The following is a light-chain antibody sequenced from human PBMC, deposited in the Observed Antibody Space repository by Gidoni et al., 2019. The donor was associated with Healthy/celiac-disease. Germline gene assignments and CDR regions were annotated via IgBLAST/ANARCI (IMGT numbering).Light chain of an antibody. Sequence: QSVLTQPPSASGTPGQRVTNSCSGSSSNIGSNTVNWYQQLPGTAPNLLIYSNNHRPSGVPDRFSGSKSGTSASLAISGLQSEDEADYYCAAWDDSLNGWVFGGGTKLTVL. J-gene: IGLJ3*02. CDR1: SSNIGSNT. CDR3: AAWDDSLNGWV. V-gene: IGLV1-44*01. CDR2: SNN.